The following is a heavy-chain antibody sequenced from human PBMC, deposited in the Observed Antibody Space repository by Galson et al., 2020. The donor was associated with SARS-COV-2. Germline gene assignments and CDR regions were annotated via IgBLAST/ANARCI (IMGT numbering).Heavy chain of an antibody. Sequence: SETLSLTCAVSGGSISSGGYSWSWIRQPPGKGLEWIGYIYHSGSTYYNPSLKSRVTISVDRSKNQFSLKLSSVTAADTAVYYCARSTYDIVGRSWFDPWGQGTLGTVSS. CDR2: IYHSGST. V-gene: IGHV4-30-2*01. D-gene: IGHD3-9*01. CDR3: ARSTYDIVGRSWFDP. CDR1: GGSISSGGYS. J-gene: IGHJ5*02.